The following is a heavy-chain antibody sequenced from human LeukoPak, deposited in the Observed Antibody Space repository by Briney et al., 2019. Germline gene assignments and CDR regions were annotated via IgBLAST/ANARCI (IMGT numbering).Heavy chain of an antibody. CDR1: GFTFSDYY. CDR2: ITNRGTVM. Sequence: GGSLRLSCVASGFTFSDYYMTWIRQAPGKGLEWVSYITNRGTVMQYADSVRGRFTISRDSAGNSLYLQMNSLKAEDTAVYYCTRGHWGLDYWGQGTLVTVSS. CDR3: TRGHWGLDY. D-gene: IGHD7-27*01. J-gene: IGHJ4*02. V-gene: IGHV3-11*01.